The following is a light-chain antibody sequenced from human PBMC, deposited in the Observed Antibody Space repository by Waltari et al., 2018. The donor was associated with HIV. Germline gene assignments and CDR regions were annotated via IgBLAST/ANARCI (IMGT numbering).Light chain of an antibody. Sequence: AGLTQPSSVSKGLGQNVTLTCTGNDKNVAPEGAGWLLRHEGHPPEVLSYRRGARPARISEKYSASRSGNTASLTITGLRVDDEAVYYCAAWDSSLSEWVFGGGTKLTVL. CDR2: RRG. J-gene: IGLJ3*02. V-gene: IGLV10-54*01. CDR3: AAWDSSLSEWV. CDR1: DKNVAPEG.